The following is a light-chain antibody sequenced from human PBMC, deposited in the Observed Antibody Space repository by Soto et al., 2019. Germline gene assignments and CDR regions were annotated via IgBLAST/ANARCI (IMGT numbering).Light chain of an antibody. CDR1: SSNIGAAYD. CDR2: GNN. Sequence: QAVVTQPPSVSGAPGQRVTISCTGSSSNIGAAYDVHWYQQLPGTAPKLLIYGNNNRPSGVPDRFSGSKSGTSASLAISGLQSEDEADYYCAAWDDSLNGVLFGGGTKLTVL. J-gene: IGLJ2*01. CDR3: AAWDDSLNGVL. V-gene: IGLV1-40*01.